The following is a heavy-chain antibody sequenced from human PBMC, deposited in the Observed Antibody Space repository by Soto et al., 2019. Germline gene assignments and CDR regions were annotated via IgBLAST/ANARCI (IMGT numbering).Heavy chain of an antibody. CDR2: ISYDGSNK. CDR1: GFTFSSYA. V-gene: IGHV3-30-3*01. J-gene: IGHJ6*02. Sequence: PGGSLRLSCAASGFTFSSYAMHWVRQAPGKGLEWVAVISYDGSNKYYADSVKGRFTISRDNSKNTLYLQMNSLRAEDTAVYYCARGLKPGYSYGYDYYYYGMDVWGQGTTVTVS. CDR3: ARGLKPGYSYGYDYYYYGMDV. D-gene: IGHD5-18*01.